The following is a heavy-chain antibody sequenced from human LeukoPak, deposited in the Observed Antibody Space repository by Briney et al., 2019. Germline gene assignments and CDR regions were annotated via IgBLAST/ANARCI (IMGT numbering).Heavy chain of an antibody. V-gene: IGHV3-15*07. D-gene: IGHD6-19*01. Sequence: GGSLRLSCAASGFTFSNVWMNWVRQAPGKGLEWVGRIRSKTHGETIDYAAPVRGRFTISRDDSKNTLYLQLNSLKTEDTAVYYCATEVIIAVTGNDYWGQGGLVTVSS. CDR1: GFTFSNVW. CDR2: IRSKTHGETI. J-gene: IGHJ4*02. CDR3: ATEVIIAVTGNDY.